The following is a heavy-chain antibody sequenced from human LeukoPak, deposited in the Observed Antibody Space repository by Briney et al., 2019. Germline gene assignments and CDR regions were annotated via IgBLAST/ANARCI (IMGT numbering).Heavy chain of an antibody. Sequence: SVKVSCKASGGTFSSYAISWVRQAPGQGLEWMGGIIPIFGTANYAKKFQGRVTITADESTSTAYMELSSLRSEDTAVYYCARGSYYDFWSGPFDYWGQGTLVTVSS. V-gene: IGHV1-69*13. CDR2: IIPIFGTA. CDR1: GGTFSSYA. D-gene: IGHD3-3*01. J-gene: IGHJ4*02. CDR3: ARGSYYDFWSGPFDY.